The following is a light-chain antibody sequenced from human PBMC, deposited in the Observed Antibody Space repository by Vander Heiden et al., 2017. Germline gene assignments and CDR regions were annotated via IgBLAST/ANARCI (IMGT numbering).Light chain of an antibody. J-gene: IGKJ5*01. CDR1: QSILYSSNNKNY. CDR2: WAS. Sequence: DIVMIQSPESLTVSLGERATINCRSSQSILYSSNNKNYLAWFQQKPGQPPKLLMYWASTRESGVPDRFSGSGSETDFTLTISSLQAEDVATYFCQQYFSVPVTFGRGTRLEI. CDR3: QQYFSVPVT. V-gene: IGKV4-1*01.